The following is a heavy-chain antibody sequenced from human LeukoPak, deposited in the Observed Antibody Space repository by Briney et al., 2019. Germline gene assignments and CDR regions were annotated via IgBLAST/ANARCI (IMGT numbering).Heavy chain of an antibody. J-gene: IGHJ6*02. V-gene: IGHV3-11*06. Sequence: GGSLRLSCAASGFSFSDEYMSWIRQAPGQGLEWISYISASGSYTNYADSVKGRFTISRDNAKKSLYLLMNSLRAEDTAVYYCAGDYDFWGGSFSPTDDAMDVWGQGTTVTVSS. CDR3: AGDYDFWGGSFSPTDDAMDV. CDR2: ISASGSYT. D-gene: IGHD3-3*01. CDR1: GFSFSDEY.